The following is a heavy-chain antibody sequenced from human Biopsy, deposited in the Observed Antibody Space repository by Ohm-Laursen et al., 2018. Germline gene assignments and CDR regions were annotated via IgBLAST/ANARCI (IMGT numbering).Heavy chain of an antibody. D-gene: IGHD1-1*01. CDR1: GRTFSSFG. CDR2: INSMFGTT. V-gene: IGHV1-69*13. J-gene: IGHJ4*02. Sequence: SVKASCQASGRTFSSFGISWVRQAPGQWLEWMGVINSMFGTTNYAQTFQGRVTITADESTSTAYMEVSSLRSEDTAVYYCAKRGVERGRPLAYWGQGTLVTVSS. CDR3: AKRGVERGRPLAY.